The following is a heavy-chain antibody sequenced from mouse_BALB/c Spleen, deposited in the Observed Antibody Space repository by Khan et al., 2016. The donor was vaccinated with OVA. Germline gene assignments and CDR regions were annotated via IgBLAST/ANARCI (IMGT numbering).Heavy chain of an antibody. V-gene: IGHV14-3*02. J-gene: IGHJ3*01. D-gene: IGHD2-10*01. CDR1: GFNIKDTY. Sequence: VQLQQSGADFVKPGASVQLSCTASGFNIKDTYMHWISQRPQQGLVWIGRIDPANGDVRYDPKFQDKATIAADASSNTAYLQLSSLTSDDTAVYYCIRGAYSGLFAYWGQGTLVTVSA. CDR3: IRGAYSGLFAY. CDR2: IDPANGDV.